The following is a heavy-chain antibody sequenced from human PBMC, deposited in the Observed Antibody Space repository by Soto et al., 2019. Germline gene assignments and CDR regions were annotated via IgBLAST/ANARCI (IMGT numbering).Heavy chain of an antibody. CDR2: ISGSGGST. Sequence: GGSLRLSCAASGFTFSSYAMSWVRQAPGKGLEWVSAISGSGGSTYYADSVKGRFTISRDNSKNTLYLQMNSLRAEDTAVYYCAKDRALWFGPEGWFDPWGQGTLVTAPQ. CDR1: GFTFSSYA. D-gene: IGHD3-10*01. CDR3: AKDRALWFGPEGWFDP. V-gene: IGHV3-23*01. J-gene: IGHJ5*02.